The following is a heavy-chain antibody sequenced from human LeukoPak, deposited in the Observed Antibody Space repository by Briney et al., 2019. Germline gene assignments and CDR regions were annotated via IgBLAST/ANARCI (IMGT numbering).Heavy chain of an antibody. Sequence: GGSLRLSCAAAGLTFSNYGMHWVRQAPGKGLQWVAYIRYDGRNKYSPDSVKGRFTIYRDNSKSTLYLQMNSLRPEDTAVYYCAKGGSNNWSFDNWGQGTLVTVSS. D-gene: IGHD1-1*01. CDR2: IRYDGRNK. CDR1: GLTFSNYG. V-gene: IGHV3-30*02. CDR3: AKGGSNNWSFDN. J-gene: IGHJ4*02.